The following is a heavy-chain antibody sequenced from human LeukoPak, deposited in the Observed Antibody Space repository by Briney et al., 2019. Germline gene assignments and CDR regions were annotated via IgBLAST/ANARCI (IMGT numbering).Heavy chain of an antibody. Sequence: SETLSLTCTVSGGSISSYYWSRIRQPAGKGLEWIGRIYTSGSTNYNPSLKSRVTMSVDTSKNQFSLKLSSVTAADTAVYYCARDVVVPAAIDYFDYWGQGTLVTVSS. D-gene: IGHD2-2*01. CDR3: ARDVVVPAAIDYFDY. CDR1: GGSISSYY. V-gene: IGHV4-4*07. J-gene: IGHJ4*02. CDR2: IYTSGST.